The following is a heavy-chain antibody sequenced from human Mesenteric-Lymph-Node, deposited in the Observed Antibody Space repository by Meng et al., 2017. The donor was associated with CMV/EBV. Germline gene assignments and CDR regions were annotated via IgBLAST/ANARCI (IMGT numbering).Heavy chain of an antibody. CDR2: VHHSGTT. V-gene: IGHV4-39*01. CDR3: ARRGNYDSDYSEY. CDR1: GDSISNITYY. D-gene: IGHD3-22*01. Sequence: HVEGSGRGRGKPSETLSRSCIVSGDSISNITYYWTWIGQPRGKGLEWIGGVHHSGTTYYNPSLKGRLTISVDTSANLFSLRLTTVTAADTATYYCARRGNYDSDYSEYWGQGTLVTVSS. J-gene: IGHJ4*02.